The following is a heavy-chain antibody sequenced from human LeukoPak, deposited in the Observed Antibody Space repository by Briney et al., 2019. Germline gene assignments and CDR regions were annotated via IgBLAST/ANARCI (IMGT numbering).Heavy chain of an antibody. CDR1: GYTFTTYY. D-gene: IGHD3-16*01. CDR3: ARDTSSGHLGGY. CDR2: IWYDGSNK. J-gene: IGHJ4*02. V-gene: IGHV3-33*01. Sequence: SCKASGYTFTTYYMHWVRQAPGRGLEWVAVIWYDGSNKYYADSVKGRFTISRDNSKNTLYLQMNSLRAEDTAVYYCARDTSSGHLGGYWGQGTLVTVSS.